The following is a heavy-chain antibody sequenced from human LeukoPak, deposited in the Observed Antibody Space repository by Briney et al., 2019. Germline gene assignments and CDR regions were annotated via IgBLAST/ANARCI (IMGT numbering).Heavy chain of an antibody. CDR1: GFTFSSYA. CDR3: ANYIRDGYRLFDY. V-gene: IGHV3-30-3*01. D-gene: IGHD5-24*01. Sequence: PGRSLRLSCAASGFTFSSYAMHWVRQAPGKGLEWVAVISYDGSNKYYADSVKGRFTISRDNSKNTLYLQMNSLRAEDTAVYYCANYIRDGYRLFDYWGQGTLVTVSS. CDR2: ISYDGSNK. J-gene: IGHJ4*02.